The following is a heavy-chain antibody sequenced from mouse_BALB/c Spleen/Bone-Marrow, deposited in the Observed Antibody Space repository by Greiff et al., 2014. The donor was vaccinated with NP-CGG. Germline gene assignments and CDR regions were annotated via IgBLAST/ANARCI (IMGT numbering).Heavy chain of an antibody. CDR3: AISDDYRYAWFAY. CDR1: GYIFTSYN. CDR2: IYPGNGDT. Sequence: QVQLKESGAELVKPGASVKMSCKTSGYIFTSYNMHWVKQTPGQGLEWIGAIYPGNGDTSYNQKFKDKATLTADKSSSTAYIQLSSLTSEDSAVYYCAISDDYRYAWFAYWGQGTLVTVSA. D-gene: IGHD2-14*01. V-gene: IGHV1-12*01. J-gene: IGHJ3*01.